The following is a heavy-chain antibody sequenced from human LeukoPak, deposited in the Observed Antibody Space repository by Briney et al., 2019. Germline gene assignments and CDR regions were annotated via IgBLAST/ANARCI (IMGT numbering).Heavy chain of an antibody. CDR1: GGSINAYY. CDR3: AREGDYYDSGGYSRIDF. J-gene: IGHJ4*02. D-gene: IGHD3-22*01. V-gene: IGHV4-59*01. Sequence: SETLSLTCTVSGGSINAYYWSWIRQPPGKGLEWIGYVYHSGSTNYNPSLKSRVTMSVDTSNNQFSLKLSSVTAADTAMYYCAREGDYYDSGGYSRIDFWGQGTLVTVSS. CDR2: VYHSGST.